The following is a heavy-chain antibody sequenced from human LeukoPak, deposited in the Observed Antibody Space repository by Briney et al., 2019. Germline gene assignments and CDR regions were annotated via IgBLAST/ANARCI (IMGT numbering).Heavy chain of an antibody. V-gene: IGHV4-31*03. J-gene: IGHJ6*02. CDR2: IYYTGNT. CDR3: ARGHSTSSPYFCNGMDV. D-gene: IGHD6-6*01. CDR1: RGSISSGAYW. Sequence: SETLSLTCTVARGSISSGAYWWTWIRQDPVKGLEWIGYIYYTGNTYYNPSLRSRVHISVDTSKNQFSLNLSSVTAVDTAVYFCARGHSTSSPYFCNGMDVWGQGTTVTASS.